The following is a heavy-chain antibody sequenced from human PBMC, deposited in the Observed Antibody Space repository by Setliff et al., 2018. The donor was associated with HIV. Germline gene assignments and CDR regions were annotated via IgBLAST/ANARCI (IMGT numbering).Heavy chain of an antibody. Sequence: SETLSLTCTVYGGSFSGYYWSWIRQPPGMGLEWIGEINQSGNTNYNPSLKSRVTISADPSKNQFSLKLSSVTAADTAVYYCAGGGGRETYLENYWGQGTPVTVSS. V-gene: IGHV4-34*01. CDR1: GGSFSGYY. J-gene: IGHJ4*02. CDR2: INQSGNT. CDR3: AGGGGRETYLENY. D-gene: IGHD1-26*01.